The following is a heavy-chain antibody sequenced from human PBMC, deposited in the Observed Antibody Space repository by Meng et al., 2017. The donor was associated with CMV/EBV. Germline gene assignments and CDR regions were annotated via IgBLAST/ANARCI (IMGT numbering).Heavy chain of an antibody. CDR3: ARDGHRWGGYNSRADY. J-gene: IGHJ4*01. CDR1: GFTFSSYS. CDR2: ISSSSSSR. V-gene: IGHV3-21*01. Sequence: GESLKISCAASGFTFSSYSMNWVRQAPGKGLEWVSSISSSSSSRYYADSVKGRFTISRDNAKNSLYLQMNSLRAEDTAVYYCARDGHRWGGYNSRADYWGQGTLVTVSS. D-gene: IGHD5-24*01.